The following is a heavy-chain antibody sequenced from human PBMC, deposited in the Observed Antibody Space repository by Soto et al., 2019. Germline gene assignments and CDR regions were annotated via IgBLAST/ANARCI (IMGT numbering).Heavy chain of an antibody. CDR3: AGIPWSAAGPASYYYYYGMDV. D-gene: IGHD3-3*01. Sequence: QVQLQESGPGLVKPSETLSLTCTVSGGSISSYYRSWIRQPAGKGLEWIGRIYTSGSTNYNPSLKSRVTMSVDTSRNQFSLKLSSVTAADTAVYYCAGIPWSAAGPASYYYYYGMDVWGQGTTVTVSS. V-gene: IGHV4-4*07. CDR1: GGSISSYY. CDR2: IYTSGST. J-gene: IGHJ6*02.